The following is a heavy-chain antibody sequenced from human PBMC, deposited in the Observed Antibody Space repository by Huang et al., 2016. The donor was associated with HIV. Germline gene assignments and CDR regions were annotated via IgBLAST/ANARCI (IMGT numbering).Heavy chain of an antibody. J-gene: IGHJ4*02. V-gene: IGHV4-39*01. Sequence: QLLLQESGPGLVKPSETLSLTCTVSGGSISSSYYWGWIRQPPGKGLEWVGSIYYSGSTYYTPSVKRRVAISVDTSKSQFSLKLRSVTAADTAVYYCARSLYYDYVGGRYRHAYYFDYWGQGTLVTVSS. D-gene: IGHD3-16*02. CDR2: IYYSGST. CDR3: ARSLYYDYVGGRYRHAYYFDY. CDR1: GGSISSSYY.